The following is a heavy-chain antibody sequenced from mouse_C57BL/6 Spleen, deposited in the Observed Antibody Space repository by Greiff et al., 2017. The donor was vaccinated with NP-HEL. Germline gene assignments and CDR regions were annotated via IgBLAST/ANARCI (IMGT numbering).Heavy chain of an antibody. CDR1: GYTFTSYW. V-gene: IGHV1-69*01. CDR2: IDPSDSYT. Sequence: QVQLQQPGAELVMPGASVKLSCKASGYTFTSYWMHWVKQRPGQGLEWIGEIDPSDSYTNYNQKFKGKSTLTVDKSSSTAYMQLSSLTSEDSAVYYCARSITTERGDSFDYWGQGTTLTVSS. D-gene: IGHD1-2*01. CDR3: ARSITTERGDSFDY. J-gene: IGHJ2*01.